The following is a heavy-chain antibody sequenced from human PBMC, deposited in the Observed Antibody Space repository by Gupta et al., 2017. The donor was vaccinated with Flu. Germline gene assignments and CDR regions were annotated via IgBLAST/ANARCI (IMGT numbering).Heavy chain of an antibody. Sequence: SCKASGYTFSDHFLHWVRQAPGQGLEWVGRINSNGATDYGQKFQGRVTVTRDTSINTAYMEVSSLRSDDAAVYFCARGKWDRYFDLWGQGTLVAVSS. J-gene: IGHJ4*02. CDR1: GYTFSDHF. CDR2: INSNGAT. D-gene: IGHD1-26*01. CDR3: ARGKWDRYFDL. V-gene: IGHV1-2*06.